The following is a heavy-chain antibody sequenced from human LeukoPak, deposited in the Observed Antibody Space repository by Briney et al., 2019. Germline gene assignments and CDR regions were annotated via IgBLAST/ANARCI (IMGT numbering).Heavy chain of an antibody. Sequence: GGSLRLSCAASGFPFRNYGMHWVRQAPGKGLEWVAIIWYDGSKTYYADSVNGRFTISRDDFSNTLYLQMNSLRAEDTALYFCARAPYTTGRSFYFDSWGQGTLVTVSS. CDR1: GFPFRNYG. J-gene: IGHJ4*02. V-gene: IGHV3-33*01. D-gene: IGHD2-2*02. CDR2: IWYDGSKT. CDR3: ARAPYTTGRSFYFDS.